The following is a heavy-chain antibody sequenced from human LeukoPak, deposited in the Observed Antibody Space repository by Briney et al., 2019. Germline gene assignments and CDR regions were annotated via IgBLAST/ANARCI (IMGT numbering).Heavy chain of an antibody. CDR2: INPNSGGT. CDR3: ARVWQFFDSGSYLFY. Sequence: GALVKVSCKASGYAFNGYYIHWVRQAPGQRPEWMGWINPNSGGTDYAQKFQGRVTMTRDTSISTAYMELSRLRSDDTAVYYCARVWQFFDSGSYLFYWGRGTLVTVSS. CDR1: GYAFNGYY. J-gene: IGHJ4*02. V-gene: IGHV1-2*02. D-gene: IGHD3-10*01.